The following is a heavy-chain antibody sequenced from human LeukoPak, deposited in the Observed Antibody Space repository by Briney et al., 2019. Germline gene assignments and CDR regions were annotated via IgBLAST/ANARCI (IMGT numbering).Heavy chain of an antibody. CDR2: IYHSGST. CDR1: GGSISSGGYY. V-gene: IGHV4-30-2*01. D-gene: IGHD3-10*01. CDR3: ARGQHYYGSGTPWGMDV. J-gene: IGHJ6*02. Sequence: SETLSLTCTVSGGSISSGGYYWSWIRQPPGKGLEWIGYIYHSGSTYYNPSLKSRVTISVDRSKNQFSLKLSSVTAADTAVYYCARGQHYYGSGTPWGMDVWGQGTTVTVSS.